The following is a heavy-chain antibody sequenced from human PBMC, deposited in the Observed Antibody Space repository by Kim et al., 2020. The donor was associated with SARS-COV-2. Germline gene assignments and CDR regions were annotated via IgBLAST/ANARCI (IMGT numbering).Heavy chain of an antibody. CDR3: ARDPELELYGMDV. CDR1: GGTFSSYA. CDR2: IIPIFGTA. V-gene: IGHV1-69*13. D-gene: IGHD1-7*01. J-gene: IGHJ6*02. Sequence: SVKVSCKASGGTFSSYAISWVRQAPGQGLEWMGGIIPIFGTANYAQKFQGRVTITADESTSTAYMELSSLRSEDTAVYYCARDPELELYGMDVWGQGTTVTVSS.